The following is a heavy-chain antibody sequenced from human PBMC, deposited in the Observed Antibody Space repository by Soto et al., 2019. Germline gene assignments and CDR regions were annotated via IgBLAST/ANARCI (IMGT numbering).Heavy chain of an antibody. Sequence: GGSLRLSCAASGFTFSSYAMSWVRQAPGKGLEWVSAISGSGGSTYYADSVKGRFTISRDNSKNTLYLQMNSLGAEDTAVYYCAKDSGSWRGVLGGSSDYWGQGTLVTVSS. D-gene: IGHD1-26*01. CDR3: AKDSGSWRGVLGGSSDY. CDR2: ISGSGGST. J-gene: IGHJ4*02. V-gene: IGHV3-23*01. CDR1: GFTFSSYA.